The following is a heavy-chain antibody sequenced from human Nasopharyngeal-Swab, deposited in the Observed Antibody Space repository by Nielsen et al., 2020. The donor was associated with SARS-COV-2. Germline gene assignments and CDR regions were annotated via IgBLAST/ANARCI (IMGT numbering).Heavy chain of an antibody. Sequence: GESLKISCTASGFSFNNYGMHWVRQAPGKGLEWAAVISYEGSKKFYAESVEGRFTISRDYSKSTLYLQMDSLRTEDTAMYYCAKANVLFWFGQFKNDGFDIWGQGTMVAVSS. J-gene: IGHJ3*02. CDR2: ISYEGSKK. V-gene: IGHV3-30*18. D-gene: IGHD3-10*01. CDR1: GFSFNNYG. CDR3: AKANVLFWFGQFKNDGFDI.